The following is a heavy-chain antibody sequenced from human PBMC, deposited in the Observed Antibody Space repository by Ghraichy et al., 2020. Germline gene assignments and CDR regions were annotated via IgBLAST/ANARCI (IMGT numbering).Heavy chain of an antibody. Sequence: LSLTCAASGFTFSSYGMHWVRQAPGKGLEWVAVISYDGSNKYYADSVKGRFTISRDNSKNTLYLQMNSLRAEDTAVYYCAKTLYSSGWYYFDYWGQGTLVTVSS. CDR1: GFTFSSYG. J-gene: IGHJ4*02. V-gene: IGHV3-30*18. D-gene: IGHD6-19*01. CDR3: AKTLYSSGWYYFDY. CDR2: ISYDGSNK.